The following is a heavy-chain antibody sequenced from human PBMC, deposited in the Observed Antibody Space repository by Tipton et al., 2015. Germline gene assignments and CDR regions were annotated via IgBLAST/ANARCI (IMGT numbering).Heavy chain of an antibody. V-gene: IGHV1-46*01. D-gene: IGHD3-10*01. Sequence: QLVQSGAAVKKPGASVKISCKGSGYSFTSYSIHWVRQALGQGFEWMGMINSSGGGTEYAQKFQGRVTMTRDTSTGTVYMELSGLTSDDTAVYYCVRRGRDPWGQGTLVTVSS. J-gene: IGHJ5*02. CDR3: VRRGRDP. CDR1: GYSFTSYS. CDR2: INSSGGGT.